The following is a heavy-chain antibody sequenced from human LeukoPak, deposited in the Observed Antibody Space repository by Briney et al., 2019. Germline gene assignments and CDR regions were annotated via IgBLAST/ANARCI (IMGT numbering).Heavy chain of an antibody. D-gene: IGHD2/OR15-2a*01. CDR2: IYYSGST. CDR1: GGSISSYY. J-gene: IGHJ6*02. CDR3: AKKNIYSNYSVRDF. Sequence: SETLSLTCTVSGGSISSYYWNWIRQPPGKGLEWIGYIYYSGSTIYNPSLKSRVTISIDTSKNQFSLKLSSVTAADTAVYYCAKKNIYSNYSVRDFGAKG. V-gene: IGHV4-59*01.